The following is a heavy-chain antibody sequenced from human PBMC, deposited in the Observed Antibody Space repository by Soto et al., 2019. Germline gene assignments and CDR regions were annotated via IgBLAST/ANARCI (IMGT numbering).Heavy chain of an antibody. J-gene: IGHJ3*02. CDR1: GFTFSSYA. Sequence: EVQLLESGGGLVQPGGSLRLSCAASGFTFSSYAMSWVRQAPGKGLEWVSAISGSGGSTYYADSAKGRFTISRDNSKNTLYLQMNSLRAEDTAVYYRAKWRELRLAFDIWGQGTMVTVSS. V-gene: IGHV3-23*01. CDR3: AKWRELRLAFDI. D-gene: IGHD1-7*01. CDR2: ISGSGGST.